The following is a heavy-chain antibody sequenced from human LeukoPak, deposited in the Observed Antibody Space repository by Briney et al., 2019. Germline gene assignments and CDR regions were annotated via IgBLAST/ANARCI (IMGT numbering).Heavy chain of an antibody. CDR1: GYTFTNFY. CDR2: IDPDSGGT. CDR3: ASEYKYDSSGANAFDI. D-gene: IGHD3-22*01. J-gene: IGHJ3*02. Sequence: ASVKVSCKTSGYTFTNFYIHWVRQVPGQGLEWMGWIDPDSGGTNYAHKFQGRVTMTRDTSLRTAYLELRSLRSDDTAVYYCASEYKYDSSGANAFDIWGQGTMVTVSS. V-gene: IGHV1-2*02.